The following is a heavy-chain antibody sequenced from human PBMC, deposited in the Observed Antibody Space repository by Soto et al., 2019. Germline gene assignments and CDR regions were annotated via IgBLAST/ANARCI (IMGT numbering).Heavy chain of an antibody. D-gene: IGHD2-2*01. CDR2: ISYDGSNK. CDR3: AKGGEYQLLRIYFDY. V-gene: IGHV3-30*18. J-gene: IGHJ4*02. Sequence: GGSLRLSCAASGFTFSSYGMHWVRQAPGKGLEWVAVISYDGSNKYYADSLKGRFTISRDNSENTLYLQMNSLRAEDTAMYYCAKGGEYQLLRIYFDYWGQGTPVTVSS. CDR1: GFTFSSYG.